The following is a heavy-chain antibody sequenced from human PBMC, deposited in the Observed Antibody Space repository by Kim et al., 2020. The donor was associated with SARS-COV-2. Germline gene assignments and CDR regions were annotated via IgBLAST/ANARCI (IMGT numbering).Heavy chain of an antibody. V-gene: IGHV3-21*01. Sequence: DSVKGRFTISRDNAKNSLYLQMNSLRAEDTAVYYCARDHGDYGGNLSFDYWGQGTLVTVSS. CDR3: ARDHGDYGGNLSFDY. J-gene: IGHJ4*02. D-gene: IGHD4-17*01.